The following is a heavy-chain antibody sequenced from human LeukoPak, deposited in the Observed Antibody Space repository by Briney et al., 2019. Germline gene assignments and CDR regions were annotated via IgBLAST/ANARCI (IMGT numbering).Heavy chain of an antibody. CDR2: IYYSGST. Sequence: SETLSLTCTVSGGSISSSSYYWGWIRQPPGKGLEWIGSIYYSGSTYYNPSHKSRVTISVDTSKNQFSLKLSSVTAADTAVYYCARLLDCSGGSCYSAGGYWGQGTLVTVSS. J-gene: IGHJ4*02. CDR3: ARLLDCSGGSCYSAGGY. CDR1: GGSISSSSYY. V-gene: IGHV4-39*01. D-gene: IGHD2-15*01.